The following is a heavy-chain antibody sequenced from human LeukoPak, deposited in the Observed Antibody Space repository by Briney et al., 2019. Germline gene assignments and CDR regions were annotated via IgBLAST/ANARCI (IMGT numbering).Heavy chain of an antibody. D-gene: IGHD5-12*01. Sequence: SVKVSCKSSGGTFSSYAISWVRQAPGQGLEWMGRIIPILGIANYAQKFQGRVTITADKSTSTAYMELSSLRSEDTAVYYCARDSDSYSGYEFDYWGREPWSPSPQ. V-gene: IGHV1-69*04. J-gene: IGHJ4*02. CDR1: GGTFSSYA. CDR3: ARDSDSYSGYEFDY. CDR2: IIPILGIA.